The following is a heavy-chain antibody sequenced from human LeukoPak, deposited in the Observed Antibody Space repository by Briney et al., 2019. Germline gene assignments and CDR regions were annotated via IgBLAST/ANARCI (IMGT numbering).Heavy chain of an antibody. D-gene: IGHD4-17*01. CDR1: GYSFTSYW. Sequence: GESLKISSKGSGYSFTSYWIGWVRQMPGKGLEWMGIIYPGDSDTRYSPSFQGQVTISADKSISTAYLQWSSLKASDTAMYYCARLGIYFAVTTTPIDYWGQGTLVTVSS. V-gene: IGHV5-51*01. CDR3: ARLGIYFAVTTTPIDY. J-gene: IGHJ4*02. CDR2: IYPGDSDT.